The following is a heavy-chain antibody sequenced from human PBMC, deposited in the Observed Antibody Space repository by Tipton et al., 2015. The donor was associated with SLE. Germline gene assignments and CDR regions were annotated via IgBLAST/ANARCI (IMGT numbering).Heavy chain of an antibody. CDR3: ARTLDSGYDQTAFDI. D-gene: IGHD5-12*01. J-gene: IGHJ3*02. V-gene: IGHV4-34*01. Sequence: GLVKPSETLSLTCAVYGGSFSGYYWSWIRQPPGKGLEWIGEINHSGSANYNPSLKSRVTISMDTSKNQLSLKLSSVTAADTAVYYCARTLDSGYDQTAFDIWGQGTMVTVSS. CDR1: GGSFSGYY. CDR2: INHSGSA.